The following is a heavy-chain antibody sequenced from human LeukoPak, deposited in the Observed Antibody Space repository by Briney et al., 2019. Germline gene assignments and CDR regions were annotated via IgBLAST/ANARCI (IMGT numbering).Heavy chain of an antibody. V-gene: IGHV3-11*01. Sequence: GGSLRLSCEASGFTVHDFYMNWIRQAPGKGLEWLAYISNRGSTTSYADSVKGRFTVSRDSTNNSLSLQMNSLRGEDTAVYYCARDRGSGAFDIWGQGTTVTVSS. J-gene: IGHJ3*02. D-gene: IGHD2-15*01. CDR2: ISNRGSTT. CDR3: ARDRGSGAFDI. CDR1: GFTVHDFY.